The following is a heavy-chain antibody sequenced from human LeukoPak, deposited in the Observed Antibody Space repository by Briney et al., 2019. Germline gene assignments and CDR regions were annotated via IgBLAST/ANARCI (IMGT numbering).Heavy chain of an antibody. CDR1: GYTFTGYN. CDR2: INPNSGGT. D-gene: IGHD3-16*01. J-gene: IGHJ4*02. V-gene: IGHV1-2*04. CDR3: AREAEGGYFDY. Sequence: ASVKVSCKASGYTFTGYNMHRVRQAPGQGLEWMGWINPNSGGTNYAQTFQGWVTMTRDTSISTAYMELSRLRSDDTAVYYCAREAEGGYFDYWGQGTLVTVSS.